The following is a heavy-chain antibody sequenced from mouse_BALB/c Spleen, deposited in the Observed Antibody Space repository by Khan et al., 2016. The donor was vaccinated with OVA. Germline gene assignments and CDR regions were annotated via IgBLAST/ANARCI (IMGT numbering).Heavy chain of an antibody. Sequence: VQLKESGPELVKPGASVKMSCKASGYTFTSYVMHWVKQKPGLGLEWIGYIYPFNDDTKYNEKFKGKATLTSDRSSSTAYMELSSLTSEDSAGYYCSPDGTYYVSFAYWGQGTLVTDSA. V-gene: IGHV1S136*01. J-gene: IGHJ3*01. CDR1: GYTFTSYV. CDR2: IYPFNDDT. D-gene: IGHD1-1*01. CDR3: SPDGTYYVSFAY.